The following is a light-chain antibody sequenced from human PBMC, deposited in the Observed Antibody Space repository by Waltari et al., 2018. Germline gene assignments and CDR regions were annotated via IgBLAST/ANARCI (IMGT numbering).Light chain of an antibody. Sequence: EIVMTQSPATLSVSPGERATLSCRASQSVSSNLAWYQQKPGQAPGLLIYGASTRATGIPARFSGSGSGTEFTLTISSLQSEDFAVYYCHQYYLTPWTFGQGTKLEIK. CDR3: HQYYLTPWT. V-gene: IGKV3-15*01. J-gene: IGKJ1*01. CDR1: QSVSSN. CDR2: GAS.